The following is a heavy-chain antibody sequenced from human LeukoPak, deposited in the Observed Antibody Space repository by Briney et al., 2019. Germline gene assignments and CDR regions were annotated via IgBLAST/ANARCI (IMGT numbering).Heavy chain of an antibody. J-gene: IGHJ4*02. CDR1: GFTFSSYA. Sequence: GGSLRLSCAASGFTFSSYAMSWVRQAPGKGLEWVSYISSSSSTIYYADSVKGRFTTSRDNAKNSLYLQMNSLRAEDTAVYYCARKQYSDYWGQGTLVTVSS. V-gene: IGHV3-48*01. D-gene: IGHD5-12*01. CDR2: ISSSSSTI. CDR3: ARKQYSDY.